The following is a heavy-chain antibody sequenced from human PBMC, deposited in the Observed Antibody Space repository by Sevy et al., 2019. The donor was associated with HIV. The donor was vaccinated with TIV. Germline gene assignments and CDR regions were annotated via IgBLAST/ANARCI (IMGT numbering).Heavy chain of an antibody. Sequence: AESLSLTCAVHDGSFSGYYWNWIRQLPGKGLEWIGEINESGITYYNPSLKSRVTITVDTSKKQFSLKLNSVTAADTDVHFCARSPAVVVVPGAPSWFDPWGQGTLVYVSS. V-gene: IGHV4-34*01. D-gene: IGHD2-2*01. CDR2: INESGIT. CDR3: ARSPAVVVVPGAPSWFDP. CDR1: DGSFSGYY. J-gene: IGHJ5*02.